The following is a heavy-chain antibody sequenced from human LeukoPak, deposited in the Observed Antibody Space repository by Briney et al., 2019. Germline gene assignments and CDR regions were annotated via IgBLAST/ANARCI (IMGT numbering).Heavy chain of an antibody. V-gene: IGHV3-30*04. CDR2: ISYDGSNK. CDR1: VFTFSSYT. D-gene: IGHD3-3*01. Sequence: PGRSLRLSGAASVFTFSSYTMHWVRQAAGKGLEWVAVISYDGSNKYYADSVKGLFTISRDNSKNTLSLQMNSLRAEDTAVYHCARPAISDFWSGYYTYIAYWGHGTLVTVSS. J-gene: IGHJ4*01. CDR3: ARPAISDFWSGYYTYIAY.